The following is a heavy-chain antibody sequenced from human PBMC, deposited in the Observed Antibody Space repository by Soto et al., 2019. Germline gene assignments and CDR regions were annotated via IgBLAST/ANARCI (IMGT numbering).Heavy chain of an antibody. Sequence: GGSLRLSCAAPGFTFSSYWMSWVRQAPGKGLEWVANIKQDGSGKYYVDSVKGRFTISRDNAKNSLYLQMNSLRAEDTAVYYCAKLAIAVDGSVWGMDVWGQGTTVTVSS. CDR1: GFTFSSYW. CDR3: AKLAIAVDGSVWGMDV. D-gene: IGHD6-19*01. CDR2: IKQDGSGK. V-gene: IGHV3-7*03. J-gene: IGHJ6*02.